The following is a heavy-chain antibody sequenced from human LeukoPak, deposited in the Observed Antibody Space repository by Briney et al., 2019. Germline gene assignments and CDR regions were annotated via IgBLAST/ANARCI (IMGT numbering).Heavy chain of an antibody. CDR3: ARETCSGGSCFQFDF. CDR2: IYYSGST. Sequence: SETLSLTCTVSGDAISNYYWSWIRQSPGKGLEWIGYIYYSGSTNYNPSLKSRVTISVDTSKNQFSLKLSSVTAADTAVYYCARETCSGGSCFQFDFWGQGTLVTVSS. D-gene: IGHD2-15*01. V-gene: IGHV4-59*01. J-gene: IGHJ4*02. CDR1: GDAISNYY.